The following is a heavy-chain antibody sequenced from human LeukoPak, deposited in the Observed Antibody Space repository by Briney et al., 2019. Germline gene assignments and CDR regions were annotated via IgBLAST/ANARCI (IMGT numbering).Heavy chain of an antibody. J-gene: IGHJ4*02. D-gene: IGHD6-6*01. CDR1: GYTFTGYY. Sequence: GASVKVSCKASGYTFTGYYMHWVRQAPGQGLEWMGGIIPIFGTANYAQKFQGRVTITADESTSTAYMELSSLRSEDTAVYYCARGGQLVGRGFDYWGQGTLVTVSS. V-gene: IGHV1-69*13. CDR2: IIPIFGTA. CDR3: ARGGQLVGRGFDY.